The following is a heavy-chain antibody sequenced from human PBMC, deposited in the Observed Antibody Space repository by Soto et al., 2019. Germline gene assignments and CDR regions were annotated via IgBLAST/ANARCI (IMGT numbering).Heavy chain of an antibody. Sequence: GASVKVSCKASGYTFTSYGISWVRQAPGQGLEWMGWISAYNGNTNYAQKLQGRVTMTTDTSTSTAYMELRSLRSDDTAVYYCARDNFFEDRAFLEWLFLSHWFDPWGQGTLVTVSS. CDR3: ARDNFFEDRAFLEWLFLSHWFDP. J-gene: IGHJ5*02. CDR2: ISAYNGNT. CDR1: GYTFTSYG. V-gene: IGHV1-18*01. D-gene: IGHD3-3*02.